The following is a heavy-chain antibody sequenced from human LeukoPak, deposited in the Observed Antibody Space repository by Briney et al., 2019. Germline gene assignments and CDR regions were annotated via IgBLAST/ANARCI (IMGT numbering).Heavy chain of an antibody. Sequence: SETLSLTCAVYGGSFSGYYWSWIRQPPGKGLEWLGSIYYSGSTYYNPSLKSRVTISVDTSKNQFSLRLTSVTAADTAVYYCARLTGVGYWGQGSLVTVTS. CDR1: GGSFSGYY. CDR3: ARLTGVGY. D-gene: IGHD7-27*01. J-gene: IGHJ4*02. CDR2: IYYSGST. V-gene: IGHV4-34*01.